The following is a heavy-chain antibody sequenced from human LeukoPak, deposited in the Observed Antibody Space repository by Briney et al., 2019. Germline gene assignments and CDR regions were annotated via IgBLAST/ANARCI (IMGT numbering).Heavy chain of an antibody. D-gene: IGHD2-15*01. V-gene: IGHV1-18*04. CDR2: ISAYNGST. CDR3: ARHERSGGSCYSVRWFDP. Sequence: PEASVKVSCKGSGYTFTSYGLSWVRQAPGQGLEWMGWISAYNGSTSYAQKLQGRVTMTTDTSTSTAYMELRSLRSDDTAVYYCARHERSGGSCYSVRWFDPWRQGTLVTVPS. CDR1: GYTFTSYG. J-gene: IGHJ5*02.